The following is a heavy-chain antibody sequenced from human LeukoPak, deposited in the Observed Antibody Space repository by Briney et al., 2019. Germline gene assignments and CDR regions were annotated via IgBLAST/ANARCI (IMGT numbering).Heavy chain of an antibody. Sequence: PGGSLRLSCTASGFTFGTYAINWVRQAPGKGLEWVGFIRGKVYGGATDYAASVIGRFTNSRDDSRNIAHLQMSSLKTDDTAVYYCARGIDYPASGSSFDYWGQGTLVTVSS. CDR3: ARGIDYPASGSSFDY. V-gene: IGHV3-49*04. J-gene: IGHJ4*02. CDR1: GFTFGTYA. CDR2: IRGKVYGGAT. D-gene: IGHD3-10*01.